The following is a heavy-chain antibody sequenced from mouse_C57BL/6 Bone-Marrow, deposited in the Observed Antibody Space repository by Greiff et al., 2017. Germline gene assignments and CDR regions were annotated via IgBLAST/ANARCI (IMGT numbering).Heavy chain of an antibody. Sequence: EVKLVESGAELVRPGASVKLSCTASGFNIKDDYMHWVKQRPEQGLEWIGWIDPENGDTEYASKFQGKATITADTSSNTAYLQLSSLTSEDTAVYYCTTFYYYGSSYPYYYAMDYWGQGTSVTVSS. D-gene: IGHD1-1*01. CDR3: TTFYYYGSSYPYYYAMDY. J-gene: IGHJ4*01. V-gene: IGHV14-4*01. CDR1: GFNIKDDY. CDR2: IDPENGDT.